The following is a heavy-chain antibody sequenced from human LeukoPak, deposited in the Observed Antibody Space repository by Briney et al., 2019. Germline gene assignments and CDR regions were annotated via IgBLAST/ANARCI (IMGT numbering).Heavy chain of an antibody. CDR3: ATTADYWGSYG. CDR1: GFRFEDYA. Sequence: GGSLRLSCAASGFRFEDYAMHWVRQAPGKGLEWVSGISGSGGSTYYADSVKGRFTISRDNSKNTLYLQMNSLRAEDTAVYYCATTADYWGSYGWGQGTLVTVSS. V-gene: IGHV3-23*01. J-gene: IGHJ4*02. D-gene: IGHD7-27*01. CDR2: ISGSGGST.